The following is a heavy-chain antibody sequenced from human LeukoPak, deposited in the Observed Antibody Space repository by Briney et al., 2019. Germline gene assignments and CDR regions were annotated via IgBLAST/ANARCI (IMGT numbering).Heavy chain of an antibody. CDR1: GFTFSTYG. Sequence: GGSLRLSCAASGFTFSTYGMHWVRQAPGKGLEWVAFIRYDGSEKYSTDSVKGRFTISRDNSKNTLYLRMNSLTAEDTAVYYCAKDRRYHYFDYWGQGTLVSVSS. CDR2: IRYDGSEK. D-gene: IGHD2-15*01. V-gene: IGHV3-30*02. J-gene: IGHJ4*02. CDR3: AKDRRYHYFDY.